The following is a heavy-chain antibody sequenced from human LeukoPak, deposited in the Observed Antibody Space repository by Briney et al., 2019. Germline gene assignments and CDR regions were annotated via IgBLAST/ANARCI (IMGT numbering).Heavy chain of an antibody. D-gene: IGHD5-18*01. CDR1: GYTFTSYY. Sequence: ASVKVTCKPSGYTFTSYYIHGVRQSPGQGLEWMGIINPSGGSTSYAQKFQGRVTMTRDTSTSTLYMELSSLRSEDTAVYYRARASDTAARFDPWGQGTLVTVSS. CDR2: INPSGGST. CDR3: ARASDTAARFDP. J-gene: IGHJ5*02. V-gene: IGHV1-46*01.